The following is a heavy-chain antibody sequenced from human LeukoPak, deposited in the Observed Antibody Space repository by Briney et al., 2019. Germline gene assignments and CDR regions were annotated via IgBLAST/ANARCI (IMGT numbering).Heavy chain of an antibody. D-gene: IGHD3-22*01. Sequence: GGSLRLSCAASGFTFSSYVMHWVRQAPGKGLEWVAVISYDGSNKYYADSVKGRFTIPRDNSKNTLYLQMNSLRAEDTAVYYCAREARYDSSGYYGYYYYYMDVWGKGTTVTVSS. CDR2: ISYDGSNK. CDR1: GFTFSSYV. V-gene: IGHV3-30*03. J-gene: IGHJ6*03. CDR3: AREARYDSSGYYGYYYYYMDV.